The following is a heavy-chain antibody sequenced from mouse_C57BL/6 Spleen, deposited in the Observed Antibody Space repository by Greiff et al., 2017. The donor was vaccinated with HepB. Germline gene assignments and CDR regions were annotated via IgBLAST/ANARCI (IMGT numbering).Heavy chain of an antibody. CDR2: ISSGGSYT. V-gene: IGHV5-6*02. CDR1: GFTFSSYG. J-gene: IGHJ3*01. CDR3: ARHPAY. Sequence: DVKLVESGGDLVKPGGSLKLSCAASGFTFSSYGMSWVRQTPDKRLEWVATISSGGSYTYYPDSVKGRFTISRDNAKNTLYLQMSSLKSEDTAMYYCARHPAYWGQGTLVTVSA.